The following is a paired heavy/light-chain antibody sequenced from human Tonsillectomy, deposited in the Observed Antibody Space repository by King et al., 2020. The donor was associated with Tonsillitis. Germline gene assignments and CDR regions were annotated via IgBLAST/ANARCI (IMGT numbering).Heavy chain of an antibody. Sequence: EVQLVESGGGLVQPGRSLRLSCAASGFTFDDYAMHWVRQAPGKGLEWVSTINWNSDTIHYADSVWGRFTISRDNAKNSLYLQMNSLKPEDTAFYYCTRDTAYGDYPYWYFDLWGRGTLVTVSS. CDR3: TRDTAYGDYPYWYFDL. CDR1: GFTFDDYA. J-gene: IGHJ2*01. V-gene: IGHV3-9*01. CDR2: INWNSDTI. D-gene: IGHD4-17*01.
Light chain of an antibody. CDR2: GAS. CDR3: LYCGPSQYT. J-gene: IGKJ2*01. CDR1: RSISINY. V-gene: IGKV3-20*01. Sequence: EIVLTQSPGTLSLSLGERAALSCRASRSISINYFAWYQQKPGQAPRLLIYGASNRATGIPDRFSGSGSGTDFTLTISRLEPEDFAVYYCLYCGPSQYTFGQGTKLEIK.